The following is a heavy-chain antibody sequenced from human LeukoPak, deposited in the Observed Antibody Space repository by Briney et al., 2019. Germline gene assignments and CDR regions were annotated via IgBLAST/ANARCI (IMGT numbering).Heavy chain of an antibody. J-gene: IGHJ4*02. CDR2: ISSSSSYI. CDR1: GFTFSSYS. Sequence: KPGGSLRLSGAASGFTFSSYSMNWVRQAPGKGLEWVSSISSSSSYIYYADSVRGRFTISRDNAKNSLYLQMNSLRAEDTAVYYCAREGKNYYDSSGSDRDYWGQGTLVTVSS. V-gene: IGHV3-21*01. CDR3: AREGKNYYDSSGSDRDY. D-gene: IGHD3-22*01.